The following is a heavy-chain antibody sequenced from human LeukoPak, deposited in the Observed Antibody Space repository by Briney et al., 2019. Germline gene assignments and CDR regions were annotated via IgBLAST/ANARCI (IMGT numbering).Heavy chain of an antibody. J-gene: IGHJ5*02. Sequence: SETLSLACTVSGYSISSGYYWGWIRQPPGKGLEWIGSIYHSGSTYYNPSLKSRVTISVDTSKNQFSLKLSSVTAADTAVYYCARRGPPRTLLRGVKSGWFDPWGQGTLVTVSS. CDR3: ARRGPPRTLLRGVKSGWFDP. V-gene: IGHV4-38-2*02. CDR2: IYHSGST. D-gene: IGHD3-10*01. CDR1: GYSISSGYY.